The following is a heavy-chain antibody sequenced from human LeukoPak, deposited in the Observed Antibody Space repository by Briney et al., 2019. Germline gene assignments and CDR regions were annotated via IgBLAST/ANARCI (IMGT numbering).Heavy chain of an antibody. D-gene: IGHD3-22*01. CDR2: ISGSGGST. J-gene: IGHJ4*02. CDR1: GITLSNYG. V-gene: IGHV3-23*01. CDR3: AKRGVVIRVILVGFHKEAYYFDS. Sequence: GGSLRLSCAVSGITLSNYGMSWVRQAPGKGLEWVAGISGSGGSTNYADSVKGRFTISRDNPKNTLYLQMNSLRVEDTAVYFCAKRGVVIRVILVGFHKEAYYFDSWGQGARVTVSP.